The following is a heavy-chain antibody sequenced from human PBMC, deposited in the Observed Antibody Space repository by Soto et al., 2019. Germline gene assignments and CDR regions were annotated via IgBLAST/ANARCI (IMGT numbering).Heavy chain of an antibody. CDR1: GFTFDDYA. Sequence: EVQLVESGGGLVQPGRSLRLSCAASGFTFDDYAVHWVRQAPGKGLEWVSGISWNSGNIAYAASVKGRFTMSRDNAKNSLFLQMNSLRADDTAFYYCAKGRGYTYNGGSALDYWGQGALVTVSS. CDR2: ISWNSGNI. V-gene: IGHV3-9*01. D-gene: IGHD5-18*01. J-gene: IGHJ4*02. CDR3: AKGRGYTYNGGSALDY.